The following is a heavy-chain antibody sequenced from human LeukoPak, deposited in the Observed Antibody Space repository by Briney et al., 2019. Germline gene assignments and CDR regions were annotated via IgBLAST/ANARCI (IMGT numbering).Heavy chain of an antibody. CDR3: ARDSPSTYYFDY. CDR1: GFTFSTYS. CDR2: IYIGGNT. Sequence: GGSLRLSCAASGFTFSTYSMNWVRQAPGKGLEWVSVIYIGGNTYYADSVKGRFTISRDNSKNTLYLQMNNLRAEDTAVYYCARDSPSTYYFDYWGQGTLVTVSS. J-gene: IGHJ4*02. V-gene: IGHV3-53*01. D-gene: IGHD5/OR15-5a*01.